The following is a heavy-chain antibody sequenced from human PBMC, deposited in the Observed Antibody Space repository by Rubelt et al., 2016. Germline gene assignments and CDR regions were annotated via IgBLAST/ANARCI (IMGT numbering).Heavy chain of an antibody. V-gene: IGHV4-34*01. CDR1: GGSFSGYY. Sequence: QVQLQQWGAGLLKPSETLSLTCAVYGGSFSGYYWSWIRQPPGKGLEWIGEISHSGSTNYNPSLKSRVTISADASKNNFSLRLSSVTAADTAGYYCARTEIVVVPGAKQLYNWFDPWGQGTLVTVSS. CDR3: ARTEIVVVPGAKQLYNWFDP. J-gene: IGHJ5*02. D-gene: IGHD2-2*01. CDR2: ISHSGST.